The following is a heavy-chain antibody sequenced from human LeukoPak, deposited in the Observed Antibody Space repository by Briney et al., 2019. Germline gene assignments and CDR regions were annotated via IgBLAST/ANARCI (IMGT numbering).Heavy chain of an antibody. Sequence: SETLSLTCTVSGGSVSSGSYYWSWIRQHPGKGLGWIGYIYYSGSTYYNPSLKSRVTISVDTSKNQFSLKLSSVTAADTAVYYCARERGGSHYYDSSGYYPRWFDPWGQGTLVTVSS. CDR1: GGSVSSGSYY. D-gene: IGHD3-22*01. V-gene: IGHV4-31*03. CDR2: IYYSGST. J-gene: IGHJ5*02. CDR3: ARERGGSHYYDSSGYYPRWFDP.